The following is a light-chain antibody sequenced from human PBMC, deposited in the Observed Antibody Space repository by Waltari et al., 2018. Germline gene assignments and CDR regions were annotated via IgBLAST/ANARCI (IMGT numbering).Light chain of an antibody. CDR2: GAS. Sequence: EIVMTQSPVTLSVSPGERATLSFRASQSVGTKLAWYQQKPGQAPRLLIYGASTRATGIAARFSGSGSGTEFTLTISSLQSEDFAIYYCQQYNLWPWTFDQGTKLDIK. V-gene: IGKV3-15*01. J-gene: IGKJ1*01. CDR3: QQYNLWPWT. CDR1: QSVGTK.